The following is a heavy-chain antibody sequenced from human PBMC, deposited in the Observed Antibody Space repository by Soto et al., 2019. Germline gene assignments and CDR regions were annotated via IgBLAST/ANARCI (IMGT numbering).Heavy chain of an antibody. Sequence: SETLSLTCTVSGGSISSYYWSWIRQPPGKGLEWIGYIYYSGSTNYNPSLKSRVTISVDTSKNQFSLKLSSVTAADTAVYYCARHGGYSSSSADYWGQGTPVTVSS. V-gene: IGHV4-59*08. CDR1: GGSISSYY. CDR3: ARHGGYSSSSADY. J-gene: IGHJ4*02. D-gene: IGHD6-6*01. CDR2: IYYSGST.